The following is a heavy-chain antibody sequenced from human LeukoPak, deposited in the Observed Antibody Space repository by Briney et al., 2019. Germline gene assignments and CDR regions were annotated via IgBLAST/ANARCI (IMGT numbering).Heavy chain of an antibody. CDR3: ARGIAYPGYFDY. D-gene: IGHD2-21*01. Sequence: GTLCLTPAVSVGSTTSYYWCCVWEPPGEGREWIGYIYYSGSTNYNPSLKSRVTISVDTSKNQFSLKLSSVTAADTAVYYCARGIAYPGYFDYWGQGTLVTVSS. CDR1: VGSTTSYY. CDR2: IYYSGST. V-gene: IGHV4-59*08. J-gene: IGHJ4*02.